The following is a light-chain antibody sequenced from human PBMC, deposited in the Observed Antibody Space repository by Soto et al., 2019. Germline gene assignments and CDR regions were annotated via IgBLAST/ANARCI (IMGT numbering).Light chain of an antibody. CDR2: EAY. Sequence: DIQMTQSPSSLSASVGDRITITCQASQDISKYLIWYQQTPGKAPKFLIYEAYNLERGVPSRFSGGGSGTDFPFTINSLQPEDIASYYCQQYHSLPLTFGPGTKLDIK. CDR3: QQYHSLPLT. V-gene: IGKV1-33*01. CDR1: QDISKY. J-gene: IGKJ3*01.